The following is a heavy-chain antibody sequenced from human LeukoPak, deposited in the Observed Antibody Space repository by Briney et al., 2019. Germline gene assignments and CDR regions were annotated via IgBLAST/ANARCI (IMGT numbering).Heavy chain of an antibody. CDR3: AKDVPAYYYDSSGAFDY. V-gene: IGHV3-23*01. CDR2: ISGSGGST. J-gene: IGHJ4*02. D-gene: IGHD3-22*01. CDR1: GFTFSRYG. Sequence: GGSLRLSCAASGFTFSRYGMHWVRQAPGKGVEWVSAISGSGGSTYYADSVKGRFTISRDNSKNTLYLQMNSLRAEDTAVYYCAKDVPAYYYDSSGAFDYWGQGTLVTVSS.